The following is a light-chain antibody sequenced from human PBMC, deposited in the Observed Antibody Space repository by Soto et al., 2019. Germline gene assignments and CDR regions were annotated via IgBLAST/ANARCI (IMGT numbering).Light chain of an antibody. V-gene: IGKV3-20*01. Sequence: EILLPQSPGPLSLSPGDRATLSCRASQSLVSTFLSWYQQKSCQSPSLLIYGASDRATDIPDRFSGSGSGADFTLTISRLEPEDFAVYFCHQYGTLPLSCGGGTKVEIK. CDR3: HQYGTLPLS. J-gene: IGKJ4*01. CDR2: GAS. CDR1: QSLVSTF.